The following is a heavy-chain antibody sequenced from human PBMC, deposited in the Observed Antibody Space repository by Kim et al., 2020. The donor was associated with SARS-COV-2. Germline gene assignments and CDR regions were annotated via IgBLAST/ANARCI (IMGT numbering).Heavy chain of an antibody. CDR1: GGTFSSYA. Sequence: SVKVSCKASGGTFSSYAISWVRQAPGQGLEWMGGIIPIFGTANYAQKFQGRVTITADESTSTAYMELSSLRSEDTAVYYCARTGKVEMAPKYYYYYYGMDVWGQGTTVTVSS. J-gene: IGHJ6*02. V-gene: IGHV1-69*13. D-gene: IGHD2-2*01. CDR3: ARTGKVEMAPKYYYYYYGMDV. CDR2: IIPIFGTA.